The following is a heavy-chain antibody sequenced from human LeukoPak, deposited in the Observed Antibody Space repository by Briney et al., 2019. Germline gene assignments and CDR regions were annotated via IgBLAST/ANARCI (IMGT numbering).Heavy chain of an antibody. Sequence: SETLSLTCTVSGGSISSSSYYWGWIRQPPGKGLEWIGGTYIIGSTYNNPSLKSRVTISVDTSKNQFSLKLSSVTAADTAVYYCARRDPSGLLWFGELYAFDIWGQGTMVTVSS. CDR3: ARRDPSGLLWFGELYAFDI. CDR1: GGSISSSSYY. V-gene: IGHV4-39*01. J-gene: IGHJ3*02. D-gene: IGHD3-10*01. CDR2: TYIIGST.